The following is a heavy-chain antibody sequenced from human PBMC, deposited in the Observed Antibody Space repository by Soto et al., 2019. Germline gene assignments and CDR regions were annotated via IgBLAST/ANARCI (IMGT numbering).Heavy chain of an antibody. Sequence: VQLLESGGGLIQPGGSLRLSCVASGFTFSSYAMNWVRQGPGTGLEWVAVIDSDDGKTYYANAVKGRFSISRDNSKNTLCLQMNSLGVEDTATYYCVKAGYTSGLLWGQGTLVTV. CDR1: GFTFSSYA. J-gene: IGHJ4*02. CDR2: IDSDDGKT. V-gene: IGHV3-23*01. D-gene: IGHD6-25*01. CDR3: VKAGYTSGLL.